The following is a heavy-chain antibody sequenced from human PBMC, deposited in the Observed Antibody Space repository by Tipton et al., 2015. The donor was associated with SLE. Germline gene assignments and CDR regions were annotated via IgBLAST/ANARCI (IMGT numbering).Heavy chain of an antibody. D-gene: IGHD3-16*01. J-gene: IGHJ4*02. V-gene: IGHV3-23*03. Sequence: SLRLSCAASGFTFSTYAMSWVRQAPGRGLEWVSIIYASGAIYYTDSVKGRFTISRDNAKNSLYLQMNSLRAEDTALYYCAKDGGYFDYWGQGTLVTASS. CDR2: IYASGAI. CDR1: GFTFSTYA. CDR3: AKDGGYFDY.